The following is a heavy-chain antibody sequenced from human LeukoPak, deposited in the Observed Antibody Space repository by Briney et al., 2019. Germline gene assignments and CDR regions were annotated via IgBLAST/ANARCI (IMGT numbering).Heavy chain of an antibody. J-gene: IGHJ6*03. V-gene: IGHV1-69*06. CDR1: GGTFSSYA. CDR3: VRQLLDYYYYMDV. CDR2: IIPIFGTA. Sequence: ASVKVSCKASGGTFSSYAISWVRQAPGQGLEWMGGIIPIFGTANYAQKFQGRVTITADKSTSTAYMELSSLRSEDTAVYYCVRQLLDYYYYMDVWGKGTTVTVSS. D-gene: IGHD2-2*01.